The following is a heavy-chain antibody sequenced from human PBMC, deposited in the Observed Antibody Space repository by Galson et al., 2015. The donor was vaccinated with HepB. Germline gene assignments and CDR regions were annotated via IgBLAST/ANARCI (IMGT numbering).Heavy chain of an antibody. CDR2: IKSKTDGGTT. D-gene: IGHD6-13*01. V-gene: IGHV3-15*01. J-gene: IGHJ4*02. CDR1: GFTFSNAW. CDR3: TTGEPYSSSYYYFDY. Sequence: SLRLSCAASGFTFSNAWMSWVRQAPGKGLEWVGRIKSKTDGGTTDYAAPVKGRFTISRDDSKNTLYLQMNSLKTEDTAVYYCTTGEPYSSSYYYFDYWGQGTLVTVSS.